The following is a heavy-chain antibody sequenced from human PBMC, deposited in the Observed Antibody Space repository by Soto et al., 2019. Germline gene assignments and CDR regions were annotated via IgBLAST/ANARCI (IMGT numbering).Heavy chain of an antibody. CDR3: THSLTDDSDNSV. CDR1: GFTFSLAW. V-gene: IGHV3-15*07. CDR2: IKSEGSGGTT. J-gene: IGHJ3*01. Sequence: EEQLVESGEGLVKPGGSLRLSCAGSGFTFSLAWMNWVRQAPGKGLEWVGRIKSEGSGGTTDYAAPVKGRFTISRDDSISTLYLQMNNLKTEDAAVYYCTHSLTDDSDNSVWGQGTMVTVSS. D-gene: IGHD3-22*01.